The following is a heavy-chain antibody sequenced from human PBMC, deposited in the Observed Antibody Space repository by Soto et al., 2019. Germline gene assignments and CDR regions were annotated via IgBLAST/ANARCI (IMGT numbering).Heavy chain of an antibody. V-gene: IGHV1-69*13. D-gene: IGHD1-1*01. J-gene: IGHJ6*02. CDR1: GGTFSSYA. CDR2: IVPIFGTA. Sequence: SVKVSCKASGGTFSSYAISWVRQAPGQGLEWMGGIVPIFGTANYAQKFQGRVTITADESTSTAYMELSSLRSEDTAVYYCARVGKTGTAFSAYYYYGMDVWGQGTTVTVSS. CDR3: ARVGKTGTAFSAYYYYGMDV.